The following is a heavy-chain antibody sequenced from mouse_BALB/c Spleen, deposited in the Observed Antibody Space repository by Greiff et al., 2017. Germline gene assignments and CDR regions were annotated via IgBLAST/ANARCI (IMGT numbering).Heavy chain of an antibody. Sequence: QVQLQQPGAELVKPGASVKLSCKASGYTFTSYWMHWVKQRPGQGLEWIGEINPSNGRTNYNEKFKSNATLTVDKSSSTAYMQLSSLTSEDSAVYYCARRVYYGSSYWYFDVWGAGTTVTVSS. D-gene: IGHD1-1*01. CDR1: GYTFTSYW. CDR2: INPSNGRT. CDR3: ARRVYYGSSYWYFDV. V-gene: IGHV1S81*02. J-gene: IGHJ1*01.